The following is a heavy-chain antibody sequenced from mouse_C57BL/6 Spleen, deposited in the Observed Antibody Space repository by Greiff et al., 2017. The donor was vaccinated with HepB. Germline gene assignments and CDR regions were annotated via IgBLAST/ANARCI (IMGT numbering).Heavy chain of an antibody. CDR3: TTPGSSWYYAMDY. D-gene: IGHD1-1*01. CDR1: GFNIKDDY. Sequence: VQLQQSGAELVRPGASVKLSCTASGFNIKDDYMHWVKQRPEQGLEWIGWIDPENGDTEYASKFQGKATITADTSSNTAYLQLSSLTSEDTAVYYCTTPGSSWYYAMDYWGQGTSVTVSS. CDR2: IDPENGDT. V-gene: IGHV14-4*01. J-gene: IGHJ4*01.